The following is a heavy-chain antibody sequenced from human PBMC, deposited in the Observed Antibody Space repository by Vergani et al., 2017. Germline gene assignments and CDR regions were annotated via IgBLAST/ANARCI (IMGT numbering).Heavy chain of an antibody. J-gene: IGHJ6*02. Sequence: EVQLVESGGGLIQPGGSLRLSCAASGFTVSSNYMSWVRQAPGKGLEWVSVIYSGGSTYYADSVKGRFTISRDNSKNTLYLQMNSLRAEDTAVYYCARDXGEGSSQRDYYYYGMDVWGQGTTVTVSS. D-gene: IGHD6-13*01. CDR1: GFTVSSNY. CDR3: ARDXGEGSSQRDYYYYGMDV. CDR2: IYSGGST. V-gene: IGHV3-53*01.